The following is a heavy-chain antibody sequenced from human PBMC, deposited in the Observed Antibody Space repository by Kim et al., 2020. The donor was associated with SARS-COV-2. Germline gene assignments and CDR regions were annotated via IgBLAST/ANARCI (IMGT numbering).Heavy chain of an antibody. J-gene: IGHJ4*02. CDR2: ISGSGGST. CDR1: GFTFSSYA. D-gene: IGHD1-26*01. Sequence: GGSLRLSCAASGFTFSSYAMSWVRQAPGKGLEWVSAISGSGGSTYYAYPVKRRFTISSGDSKNTLYLQMNILRAEDTAVYYSAKWIVGATEDYFDYCGQGTLVTVSS. CDR3: AKWIVGATEDYFDY. V-gene: IGHV3-23*01.